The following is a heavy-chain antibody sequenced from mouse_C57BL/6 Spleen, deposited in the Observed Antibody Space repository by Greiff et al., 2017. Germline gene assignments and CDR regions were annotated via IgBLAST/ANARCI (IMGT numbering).Heavy chain of an antibody. J-gene: IGHJ1*03. CDR2: ISSGSSTL. V-gene: IGHV5-17*01. CDR3: ARRYYGSSGYFDV. CDR1: GFTFSDYG. Sequence: EVKLVESGGGLVKPGGSLKLSCAASGFTFSDYGMHWVRQAPEKGLEWVAYISSGSSTLYYADTVKGRFTFSSAIAKKPLFLQMTSLRSEDTAMYYCARRYYGSSGYFDVWGTGTTVTVSS. D-gene: IGHD1-1*01.